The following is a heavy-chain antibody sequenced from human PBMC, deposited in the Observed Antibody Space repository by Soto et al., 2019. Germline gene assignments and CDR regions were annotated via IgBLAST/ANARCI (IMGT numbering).Heavy chain of an antibody. D-gene: IGHD2-8*01. CDR2: ISWDGGST. CDR3: AKDAGPGPNFQYYFDS. J-gene: IGHJ4*02. V-gene: IGHV3-43D*04. Sequence: GGSLRLSCAASGFTFDDYAMHWVRQAPGKGLEWVSLISWDGGSTYYADSVKGRFTISRDNSKNSLYLQMNSLRAEDTALYYCAKDAGPGPNFQYYFDSWGQGTPVTVSS. CDR1: GFTFDDYA.